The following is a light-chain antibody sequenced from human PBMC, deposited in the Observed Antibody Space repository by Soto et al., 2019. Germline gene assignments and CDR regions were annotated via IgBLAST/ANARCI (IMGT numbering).Light chain of an antibody. J-gene: IGKJ1*01. V-gene: IGKV3-15*01. CDR3: QQYNNWRWT. CDR2: GAS. CDR1: QSVSSN. Sequence: EIVMTQSPATLSVSPGERATLSCRASQSVSSNLAWYQQKPGQTPRLLIYGASTRATAITVRFSGSGSGTEFTLTISSLQSEDFAVYYCQQYNNWRWTFGQGTEVEIK.